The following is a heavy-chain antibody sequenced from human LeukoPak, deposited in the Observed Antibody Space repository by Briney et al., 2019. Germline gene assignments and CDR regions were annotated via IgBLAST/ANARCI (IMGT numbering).Heavy chain of an antibody. CDR1: GDTLSELT. V-gene: IGHV1-24*01. CDR3: AAGGIYSLLDY. D-gene: IGHD3-10*01. J-gene: IGHJ4*02. Sequence: ASVKVSCKVSGDTLSELTMHWVRQAPGKGLEWMGGFDPGAGEILYAQQFQGRVTMTEDASTDTAYMELTSLRSEDSGVYFCAAGGIYSLLDYWGQGTLVTVSS. CDR2: FDPGAGEI.